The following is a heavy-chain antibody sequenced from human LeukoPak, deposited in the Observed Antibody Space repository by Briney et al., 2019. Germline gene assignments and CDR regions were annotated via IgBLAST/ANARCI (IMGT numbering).Heavy chain of an antibody. CDR1: GFTFRNYW. V-gene: IGHV3-7*03. D-gene: IGHD4-17*01. CDR3: AKDSFMDYGDYFDY. CDR2: IKQDGSEK. J-gene: IGHJ4*02. Sequence: GGSLRLSCAVSGFTFRNYWVSWVRQAPGKGLEWVANIKQDGSEKNYVDSVKGRFTISRDNAKNSLYLQMNSLRAEDTAVYYCAKDSFMDYGDYFDYWGQGTLVTVSS.